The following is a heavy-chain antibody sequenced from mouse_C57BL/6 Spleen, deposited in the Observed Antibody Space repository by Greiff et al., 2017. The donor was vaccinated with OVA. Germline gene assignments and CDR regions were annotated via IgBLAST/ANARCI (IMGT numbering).Heavy chain of an antibody. CDR1: GYTFTGYW. V-gene: IGHV1-9*01. CDR3: AAYYSNSFAY. Sequence: QVQLQQSGAELMKPGASVKLSCKATGYTFTGYWIEWVKQRPGHGLEWIGEILPGRGSTNYNEKFKGKATFTADTSSNTAYMQLSSLTTEDAAIYYCAAYYSNSFAYWGQGTLVTVS. CDR2: ILPGRGST. D-gene: IGHD2-5*01. J-gene: IGHJ3*01.